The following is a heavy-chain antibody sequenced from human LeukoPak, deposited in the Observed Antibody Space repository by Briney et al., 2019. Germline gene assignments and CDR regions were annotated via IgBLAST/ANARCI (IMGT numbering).Heavy chain of an antibody. V-gene: IGHV5-51*01. CDR1: GYTFTNYW. Sequence: GESLKISCQASGYTFTNYWIGWVRQMPGKGLEWMGIIHPGDSETRYNPSFQGQVTISADKSISTAYLQWSSLKASDSAIYYCARHSQAVAGLFDYWGLGTLVSVSS. D-gene: IGHD6-19*01. J-gene: IGHJ4*02. CDR3: ARHSQAVAGLFDY. CDR2: IHPGDSET.